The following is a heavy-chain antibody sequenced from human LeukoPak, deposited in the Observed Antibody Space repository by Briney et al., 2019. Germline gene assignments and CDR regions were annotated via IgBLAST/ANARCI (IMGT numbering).Heavy chain of an antibody. V-gene: IGHV3-48*03. D-gene: IGHD2-15*01. Sequence: GGSLRLSCAASGFTFSSYEMNWVRQAPGKGLEWVSYISSVGTSIYYADSVKGRFTISRDNAKNSLYLQMNSLRAEDTAIYYCARCSGGYYFDYWGQGTLVTVSS. CDR1: GFTFSSYE. CDR3: ARCSGGYYFDY. J-gene: IGHJ4*02. CDR2: ISSVGTSI.